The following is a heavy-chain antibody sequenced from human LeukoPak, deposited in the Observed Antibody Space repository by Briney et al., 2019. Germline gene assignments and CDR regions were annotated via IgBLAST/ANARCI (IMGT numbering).Heavy chain of an antibody. Sequence: GGSLRLSCAAAGFTFSNSWMSWVRQAPGKGLEWVGRIKSKTDGGTIDYAAPVKGRFTISRDDSKNTVYLQLNSLKTEDTGMYYCKRYNYGSYYGSYYFDHWGQGTLVTVSS. CDR3: KRYNYGSYYGSYYFDH. J-gene: IGHJ4*02. CDR2: IKSKTDGGTI. V-gene: IGHV3-15*01. D-gene: IGHD5-18*01. CDR1: GFTFSNSW.